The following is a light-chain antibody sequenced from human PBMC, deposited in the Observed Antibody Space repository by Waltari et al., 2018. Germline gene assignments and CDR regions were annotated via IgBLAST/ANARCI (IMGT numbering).Light chain of an antibody. CDR1: NSNIGNNY. Sequence: QSVLTQPPSVSAAPGQKVTISCSGSNSNIGNNYVSWYQQLPETAPKLLVYDEAKGPSGIPDRFSGSKSGTSATLGITGLQTGDEAVYYCGTWDINLSAVVFGGGTKLTVL. CDR2: DEA. V-gene: IGLV1-51*01. CDR3: GTWDINLSAVV. J-gene: IGLJ2*01.